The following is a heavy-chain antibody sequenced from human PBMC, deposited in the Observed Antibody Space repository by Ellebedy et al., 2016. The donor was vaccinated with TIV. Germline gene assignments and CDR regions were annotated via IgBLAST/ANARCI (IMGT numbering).Heavy chain of an antibody. Sequence: SETLSLTCTVSGGPVRSSNWWSWVRQPPGKGLEWIGEINHSGSTNYNPSLKSRVTISVDTSKNQFSLKMRSVTAADTAVYYCARPHYDIWSGYYAYYYYYGMDVWGQGTTVTVSS. J-gene: IGHJ6*02. CDR1: GGPVRSSNW. D-gene: IGHD3-3*01. CDR2: INHSGST. CDR3: ARPHYDIWSGYYAYYYYYGMDV. V-gene: IGHV4-4*02.